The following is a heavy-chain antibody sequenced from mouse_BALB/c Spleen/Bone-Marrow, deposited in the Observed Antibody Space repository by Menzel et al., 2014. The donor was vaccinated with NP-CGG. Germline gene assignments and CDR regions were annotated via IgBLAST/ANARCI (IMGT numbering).Heavy chain of an antibody. J-gene: IGHJ3*01. Sequence: LQQSGSDLVRPGASVKLSCKASGYTLTSYWIHWMKQRPGQGLEWIGNIYPGSGSTNYDEYFKSKATLTVDTSSSTAYMQLSSLTSEDSAVYYCTRGGRPPFAYWGQGTLVTVSA. CDR3: TRGGRPPFAY. V-gene: IGHV1S22*01. D-gene: IGHD2-12*01. CDR1: GYTLTSYW. CDR2: IYPGSGST.